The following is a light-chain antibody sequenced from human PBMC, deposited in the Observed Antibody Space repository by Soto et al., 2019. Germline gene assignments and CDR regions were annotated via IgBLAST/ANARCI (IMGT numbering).Light chain of an antibody. Sequence: QSVLTQPPSASGSPGQSVAISCTGTSSDVGGYNYVSWYQLHPGKAPKLMIYEVNMRPSGVPDRFSGSKSGNTASLTVSGLRAEDLADYYCSSYTVIHNSVFGTGTKGSVL. CDR1: SSDVGGYNY. J-gene: IGLJ1*01. CDR2: EVN. V-gene: IGLV2-8*01. CDR3: SSYTVIHNSV.